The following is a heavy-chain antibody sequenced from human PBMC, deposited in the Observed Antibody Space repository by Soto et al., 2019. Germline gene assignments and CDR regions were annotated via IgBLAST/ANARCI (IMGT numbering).Heavy chain of an antibody. D-gene: IGHD3-22*01. CDR3: ARDRSPYYYDSSGYDAFDI. CDR1: GFTVSSNY. Sequence: GGSLRLSCAASGFTVSSNYMSWVRQAPGKGLEWVSVIYSGGSTYYADSVKGRFTISRDNSKNTLYLQMNSLRAEDTAVYYCARDRSPYYYDSSGYDAFDIWGQGTMVTVSS. V-gene: IGHV3-66*01. CDR2: IYSGGST. J-gene: IGHJ3*02.